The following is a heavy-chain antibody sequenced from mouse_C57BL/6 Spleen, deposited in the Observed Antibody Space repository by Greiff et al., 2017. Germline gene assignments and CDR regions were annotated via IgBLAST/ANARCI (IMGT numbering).Heavy chain of an antibody. Sequence: QVQLQQSGAELVKPGASVKMSCKASGYTFTSYWITWVKQRPGQGLEWIGDIYPGSGSTNYNEKFKSKATLTVDTSSSTAYMQLSSLTSEDSAVYYCARIYYYGSSRAMDYWGQGTSVTVSS. J-gene: IGHJ4*01. D-gene: IGHD1-1*01. V-gene: IGHV1-55*01. CDR2: IYPGSGST. CDR3: ARIYYYGSSRAMDY. CDR1: GYTFTSYW.